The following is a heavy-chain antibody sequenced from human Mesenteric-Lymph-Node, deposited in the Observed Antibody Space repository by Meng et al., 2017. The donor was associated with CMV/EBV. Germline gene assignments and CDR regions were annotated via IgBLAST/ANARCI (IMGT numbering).Heavy chain of an antibody. J-gene: IGHJ6*02. CDR3: ATSLIGTQGPYYFFGMDV. CDR1: GFTFSSYW. D-gene: IGHD1-20*01. V-gene: IGHV3-7*01. CDR2: IKQDGSEK. Sequence: GESLKISCAASGFTFSSYWMSWVRQAPGKGLEWVANIKQDGSEKYYVDSVKGRFTISRDNAKNSLYLQMNSLRAEDTAVYYCATSLIGTQGPYYFFGMDVWGHGTTVTVSS.